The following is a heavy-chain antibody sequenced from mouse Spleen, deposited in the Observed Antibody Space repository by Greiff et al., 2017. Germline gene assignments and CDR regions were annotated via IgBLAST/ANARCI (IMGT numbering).Heavy chain of an antibody. CDR2: INYDGSST. CDR3: ARDLGRTYFDY. Sequence: EVQRVESEGGLVQPGSSMKLSCTASGFTFSDYYMAWVRQVPEKGLEWVANINYDGSSTYYLDSLKSRFIILRDNAKNILYLQMSSLKSEDTATYYCARDLGRTYFDYWGQGTTLTVSS. V-gene: IGHV5-16*01. D-gene: IGHD4-1*01. CDR1: GFTFSDYY. J-gene: IGHJ2*01.